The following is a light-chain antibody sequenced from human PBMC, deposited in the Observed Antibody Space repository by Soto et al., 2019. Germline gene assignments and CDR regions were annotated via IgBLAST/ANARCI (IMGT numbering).Light chain of an antibody. V-gene: IGKV1-39*01. J-gene: IGKJ1*01. CDR1: QSISSY. CDR3: QQSYSTPRT. Sequence: DIQMTQSPSSLSASVGDRVTITCRASQSISSYLNWYQQKPGKAPKLLIYAASSLQSGVPSRFSGSGSGTDFTLTISSLQPEDFATYYCQQSYSTPRTVGQGTKLDIK. CDR2: AAS.